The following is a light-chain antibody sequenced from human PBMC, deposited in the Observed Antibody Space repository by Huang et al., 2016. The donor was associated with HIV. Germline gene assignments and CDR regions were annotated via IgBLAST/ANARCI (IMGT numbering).Light chain of an antibody. V-gene: IGKV1-NL1*01. CDR2: AAS. Sequence: DIQMTQSPSSLSASVRNRVTITFRASQALAKSLAWYQQKPGKAPKLLLYAASRLESGVPSRFSGSGSGTDYTLTISSLQPEDFATYYCQQYHSTPYTFGQGTKLEIK. J-gene: IGKJ2*01. CDR1: QALAKS. CDR3: QQYHSTPYT.